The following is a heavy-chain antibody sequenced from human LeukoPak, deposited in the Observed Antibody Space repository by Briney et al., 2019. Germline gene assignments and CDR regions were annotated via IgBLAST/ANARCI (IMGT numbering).Heavy chain of an antibody. CDR1: GFTFSSYE. Sequence: GSLRLSCAASGFTFSSYEMNWVRQAPGKGLEWVSYISSSGSTIYYADSVKGRFTISRDNAKDSLYLQMNSLRAEDTAVYYCAELGITMIGGVWGKGTTVTISS. J-gene: IGHJ6*04. D-gene: IGHD3-10*02. V-gene: IGHV3-48*03. CDR2: ISSSGSTI. CDR3: AELGITMIGGV.